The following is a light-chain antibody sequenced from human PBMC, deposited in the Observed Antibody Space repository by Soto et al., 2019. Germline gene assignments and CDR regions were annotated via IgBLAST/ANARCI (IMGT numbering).Light chain of an antibody. CDR1: SSDVGGYNY. J-gene: IGLJ2*01. CDR2: DVS. Sequence: QSALTQPASVSGSPGQSITISCTGTSSDVGGYNYVSWYQHHPGKAPKLMIYDVSNRPSGVSKRFSGSKSGNTASLTISGLQAEDEADYYCSSYTSSSPVVFGGGTKLTVL. CDR3: SSYTSSSPVV. V-gene: IGLV2-14*03.